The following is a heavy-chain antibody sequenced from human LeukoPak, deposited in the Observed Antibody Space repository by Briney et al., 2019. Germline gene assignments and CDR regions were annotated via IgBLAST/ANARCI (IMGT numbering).Heavy chain of an antibody. CDR1: GFTFSRYW. Sequence: GGSLRLSCAASGFTFSRYWMHWVRQAPGKGLVWVSRINNDGSTSYADSVKGRLTVSRDNAKNTLNLEMISLRAEDTAVYYCAGRDVIVVVPAAIMGDYWGQGTLVTVSS. V-gene: IGHV3-74*01. CDR2: INNDGST. J-gene: IGHJ4*02. CDR3: AGRDVIVVVPAAIMGDY. D-gene: IGHD2-2*01.